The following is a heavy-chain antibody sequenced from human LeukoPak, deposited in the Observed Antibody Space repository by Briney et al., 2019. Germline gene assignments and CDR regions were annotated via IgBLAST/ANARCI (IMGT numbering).Heavy chain of an antibody. CDR2: INHSGST. CDR3: ARQRFYDFWSGPDFDY. CDR1: GGSFSGYY. V-gene: IGHV4-34*01. Sequence: KTSETLSLTCAVYGGSFSGYYWSWIRQPPGKGLEWFGEINHSGSTNYNPSLKSRVTISVDTSKNQFSLKLSSVTAADTAVYYCARQRFYDFWSGPDFDYWGQGTLVTVSS. D-gene: IGHD3-3*01. J-gene: IGHJ4*02.